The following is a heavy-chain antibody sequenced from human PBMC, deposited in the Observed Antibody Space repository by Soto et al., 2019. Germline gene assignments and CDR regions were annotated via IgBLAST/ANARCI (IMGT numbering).Heavy chain of an antibody. J-gene: IGHJ4*02. CDR2: INPKSGGT. Sequence: QVQLVQSGAEVKKPGASVKVSCKASGYTFTGYYMHWVRQAPGQGLEWMGWINPKSGGTNYAQKFHGRVTMTRDTSISTAYMELSRLRSDDTAVYYCARADEMATLDYWGQGTLVTVSS. CDR3: ARADEMATLDY. V-gene: IGHV1-2*02. D-gene: IGHD5-12*01. CDR1: GYTFTGYY.